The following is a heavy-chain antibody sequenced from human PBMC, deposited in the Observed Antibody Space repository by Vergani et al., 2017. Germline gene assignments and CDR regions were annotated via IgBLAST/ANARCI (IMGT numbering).Heavy chain of an antibody. CDR3: ARVYTAAAALDY. Sequence: EVQLVESGGGLVQPGGSLRLSCAASGFTVSSNYMSWVRQAPGKGLEWVSVIYSGDSTYYADSVKGRFTISRDNSKNTLYLQMNSLRAEDTAVYYCARVYTAAAALDYWGQGTLVTVSS. CDR2: IYSGDST. V-gene: IGHV3-66*01. J-gene: IGHJ4*02. D-gene: IGHD6-13*01. CDR1: GFTVSSNY.